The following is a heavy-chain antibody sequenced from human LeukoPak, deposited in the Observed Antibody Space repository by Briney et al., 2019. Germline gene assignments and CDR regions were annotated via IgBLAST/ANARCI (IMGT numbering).Heavy chain of an antibody. V-gene: IGHV1-69*13. CDR2: IIPIFGTA. J-gene: IGHJ4*02. CDR1: GSTFSSYA. CDR3: ARMRLRRPTPYFDY. Sequence: SVKVSCKASGSTFSSYAISWVRQAPGQGLEWMGGIIPIFGTANYAQKFQGRVTFTADESTSTAYMELSSLRSGDTAVYYCARMRLRRPTPYFDYWGQGTLVTVSS. D-gene: IGHD6-25*01.